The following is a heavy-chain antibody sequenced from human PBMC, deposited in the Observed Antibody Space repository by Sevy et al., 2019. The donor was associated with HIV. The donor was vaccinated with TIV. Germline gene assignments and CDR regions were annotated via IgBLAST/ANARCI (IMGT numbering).Heavy chain of an antibody. J-gene: IGHJ5*02. CDR2: FDPEDGET. V-gene: IGHV1-24*01. CDR1: GYTLTELS. Sequence: ASVKVSCKVSGYTLTELSMHWVRQAPGKGLEWMGGFDPEDGETIYAQKFQGRVTMTEDTSTDTAYMELRSLRSEDTAVYYWATQAGYCSSTSCYPATNWFDPWGQGTLVTVSS. CDR3: ATQAGYCSSTSCYPATNWFDP. D-gene: IGHD2-2*01.